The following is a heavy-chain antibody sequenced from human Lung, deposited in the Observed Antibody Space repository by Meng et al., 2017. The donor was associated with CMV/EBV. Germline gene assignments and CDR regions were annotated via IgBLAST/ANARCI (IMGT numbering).Heavy chain of an antibody. CDR2: ISSSSSYI. CDR1: GFTFSSYS. V-gene: IGHV3-21*01. D-gene: IGHD3-3*01. Sequence: SGFTFSSYSMNWVRQAPGKGLECVSSISSSSSYIYYADSVTGRFNISRDNAKNSLYLQKNSLRAEDTAVYYCARAFTPITIFEPDGLWGQGTLVTVSS. CDR3: ARAFTPITIFEPDGL. J-gene: IGHJ4*02.